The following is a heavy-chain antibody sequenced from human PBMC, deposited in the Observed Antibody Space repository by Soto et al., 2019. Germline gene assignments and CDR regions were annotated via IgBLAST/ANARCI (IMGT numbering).Heavy chain of an antibody. CDR2: ISYDGSNK. CDR3: ARPLRSHSSSQPYFDY. CDR1: GFPFSIYA. V-gene: IGHV3-30-3*01. Sequence: TRGSLRLSCAASGFPFSIYAMHLVRQSPGKGLEWVAFISYDGSNKYYADSVKGRFTISRDNSKNTLYLQMNSLRAEDTAVYYCARPLRSHSSSQPYFDYWCQGAXVPVSS. J-gene: IGHJ4*02. D-gene: IGHD6-6*01.